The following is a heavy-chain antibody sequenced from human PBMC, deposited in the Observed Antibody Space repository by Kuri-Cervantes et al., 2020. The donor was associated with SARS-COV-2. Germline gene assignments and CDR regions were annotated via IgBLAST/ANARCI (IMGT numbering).Heavy chain of an antibody. CDR2: ISYDGSNK. J-gene: IGHJ4*02. Sequence: GGSLRLSCAASGFTFSSYGMHWVRQAPGKGLEWVAVISYDGSNKNYADSVKGRFTISRDNSKNTLYLQMNSLRAEDTAVYYCAKDRVGVQDFWGQGTLVTVSS. CDR3: AKDRVGVQDF. D-gene: IGHD2-21*01. V-gene: IGHV3-30*18. CDR1: GFTFSSYG.